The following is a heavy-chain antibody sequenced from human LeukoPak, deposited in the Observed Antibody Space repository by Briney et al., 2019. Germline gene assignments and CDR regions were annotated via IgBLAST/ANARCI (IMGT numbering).Heavy chain of an antibody. CDR1: GGSISSSGYY. CDR3: ARDCGGDCYSDY. D-gene: IGHD2-21*02. CDR2: IYYSGST. V-gene: IGHV4-39*07. Sequence: PSETLSLTCTVSGGSISSSGYYWGWIRQPPGKGLEGIGTIYYSGSTYYNPSLKSRVTISVDTSKNQFSLKLSSVTAADTAVYYCARDCGGDCYSDYWGQGTLVTVSS. J-gene: IGHJ4*02.